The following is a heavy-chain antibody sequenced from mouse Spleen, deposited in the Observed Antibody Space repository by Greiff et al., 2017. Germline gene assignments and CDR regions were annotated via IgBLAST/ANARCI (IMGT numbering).Heavy chain of an antibody. J-gene: IGHJ3*01. D-gene: IGHD1-1*01. CDR1: GYTFPSYG. V-gene: IGHV1-81*01. Sequence: QVQLKESGAELARPGASVKLSCKASGYTFPSYGISWVKQRTGQGLEWIGEIYPRSGNTYYNEKFKGKATLTADKSSSTAYMALRSLTSEDSAVYFCALLRSSFAYWGQGTLVTVSA. CDR3: ALLRSSFAY. CDR2: IYPRSGNT.